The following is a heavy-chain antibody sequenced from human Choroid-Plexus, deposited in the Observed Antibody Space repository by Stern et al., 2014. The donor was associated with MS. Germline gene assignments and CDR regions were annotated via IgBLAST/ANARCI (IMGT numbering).Heavy chain of an antibody. Sequence: VQLVESGGGWARPGGPRGLPCLASGFPLGGWARTGVRRAPGKGREGGAGVSYDGSNKYYADSVKGRFTISRDNSQNTLYMQMSSLRPEDTAVYYCAKDRQYLTYFFDHWGQGSLVTVSS. J-gene: IGHJ5*02. CDR3: AKDRQYLTYFFDH. V-gene: IGHV3-30*18. D-gene: IGHD2/OR15-2a*01. CDR1: GFPLGGWA. CDR2: VSYDGSNK.